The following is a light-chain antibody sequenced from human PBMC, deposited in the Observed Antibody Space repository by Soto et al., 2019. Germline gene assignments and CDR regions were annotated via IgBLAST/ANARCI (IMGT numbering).Light chain of an antibody. CDR3: QQHSNWPIT. J-gene: IGKJ5*01. CDR2: DAS. CDR1: QSVIIY. Sequence: EIVLTQSPATLSLSPGERATLSCRASQSVIIYLAWYQHKPGQAPRLLIYDASNRATGIPARFIGSGSGTDFTLTISSLEPEDFAVFYCQQHSNWPITFGQGTRLEI. V-gene: IGKV3-11*01.